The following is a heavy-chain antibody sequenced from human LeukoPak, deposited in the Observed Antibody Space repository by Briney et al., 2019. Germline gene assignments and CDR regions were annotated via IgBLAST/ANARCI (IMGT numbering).Heavy chain of an antibody. D-gene: IGHD3-10*01. Sequence: QPGGSLRLSCVASGFTFSSYAMTWVRQAPGKGLEWVSVISDSGATTYYAGSVKGRFTMSRDNSKNTLYLQMNSLRAEDTALYYCAKGIVAGYYGPGRYYTFDYWGQGTLVTVSS. CDR1: GFTFSSYA. J-gene: IGHJ4*02. CDR2: ISDSGATT. V-gene: IGHV3-23*01. CDR3: AKGIVAGYYGPGRYYTFDY.